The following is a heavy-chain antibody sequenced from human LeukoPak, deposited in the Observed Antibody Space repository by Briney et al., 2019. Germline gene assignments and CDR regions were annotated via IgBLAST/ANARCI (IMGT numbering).Heavy chain of an antibody. CDR3: ARRLTSGWSGGSLDV. J-gene: IGHJ3*01. V-gene: IGHV5-10-1*01. CDR2: IDPSDSYI. D-gene: IGHD6-19*01. Sequence: GESLKISCKGSGYRFTDYWITWVRQMPGKGLEYMGRIDPSDSYINYSPSFQGHVTISADKSLSTAYLQWSSLKASDTAIYYCARRLTSGWSGGSLDVWGQGTLVTVSS. CDR1: GYRFTDYW.